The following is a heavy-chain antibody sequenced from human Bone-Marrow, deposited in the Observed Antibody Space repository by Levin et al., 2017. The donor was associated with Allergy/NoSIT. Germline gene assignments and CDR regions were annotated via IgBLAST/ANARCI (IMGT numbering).Heavy chain of an antibody. D-gene: IGHD4-17*01. CDR1: GFTFSSYS. CDR3: ARDGSGDYVDLYYYGMDV. CDR2: ISSSSSYI. Sequence: GESLKISCAASGFTFSSYSMNWVRQAPGKGLEWVSSISSSSSYIYYADSVKGRFTISRDNAKNSLYLQMNSLRAEDTAVYYCARDGSGDYVDLYYYGMDVWGQGTTVTVSS. V-gene: IGHV3-21*01. J-gene: IGHJ6*02.